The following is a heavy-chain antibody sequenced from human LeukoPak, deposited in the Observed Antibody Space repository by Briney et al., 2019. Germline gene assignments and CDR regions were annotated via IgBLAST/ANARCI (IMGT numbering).Heavy chain of an antibody. Sequence: GGSLRLSCAASGFTFSSYGMHWVRQAPGKGLEWVAVIWYDGSNKYCADSVKGRFTISRDNSKNTLYLQMNSLRAEDTAVYYCARDPQWELLFDYWGQGTLVTVSS. CDR3: ARDPQWELLFDY. CDR2: IWYDGSNK. D-gene: IGHD1-26*01. CDR1: GFTFSSYG. V-gene: IGHV3-33*01. J-gene: IGHJ4*02.